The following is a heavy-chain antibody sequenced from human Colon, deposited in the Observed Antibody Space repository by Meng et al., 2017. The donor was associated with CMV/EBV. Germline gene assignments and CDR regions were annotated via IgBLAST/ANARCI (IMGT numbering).Heavy chain of an antibody. CDR3: ATISGGDFDF. Sequence: QVLWVQSGAKVKKPGASVKVSCKTSGYTFTGYFMFWGRQAPGQGLEWMGSLNPNSGDTNSAQKFHGRLTMTRDTSIHTAYMELGSLRSDDTAVYYCATISGGDFDFWGQGTLVTVSS. CDR2: LNPNSGDT. V-gene: IGHV1-2*02. J-gene: IGHJ4*02. D-gene: IGHD3-10*01. CDR1: GYTFTGYF.